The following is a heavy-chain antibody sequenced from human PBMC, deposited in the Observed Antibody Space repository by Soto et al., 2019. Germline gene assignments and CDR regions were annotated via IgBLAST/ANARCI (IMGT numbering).Heavy chain of an antibody. J-gene: IGHJ6*03. CDR1: GGSISSSSYY. CDR3: ARHVNCSSTSCSRRYYYYYMDV. CDR2: IYYSGST. D-gene: IGHD2-2*01. V-gene: IGHV4-39*01. Sequence: SETLSLTCTVSGGSISSSSYYWGWIRQPPGKGLEWIGSIYYSGSTYYNPSLKSRVTISVDTSKNQFSLKLSSVTAADTAVYYCARHVNCSSTSCSRRYYYYYMDVWGKGTTVTVSS.